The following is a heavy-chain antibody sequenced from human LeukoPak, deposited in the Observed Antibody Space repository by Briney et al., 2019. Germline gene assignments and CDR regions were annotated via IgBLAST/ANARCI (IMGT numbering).Heavy chain of an antibody. CDR3: ARRYDFWSGTALYNWFDP. D-gene: IGHD3-3*01. CDR1: GVSFSGYY. J-gene: IGHJ5*02. Sequence: SETLSLTCAVYGVSFSGYYWSWIRQPPGKGLEWIGEINHSGSTNYNPSLKSRVTISVDTSKNQFSLKLSSVTAADTAVYYCARRYDFWSGTALYNWFDPWGQGTLVTVSS. CDR2: INHSGST. V-gene: IGHV4-34*01.